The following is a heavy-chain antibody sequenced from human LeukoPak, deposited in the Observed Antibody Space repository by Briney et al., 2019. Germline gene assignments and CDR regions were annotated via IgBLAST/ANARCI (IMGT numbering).Heavy chain of an antibody. CDR3: ARDYRIFGSGSYYSPDYYYYYYYMDV. V-gene: IGHV1-69*05. J-gene: IGHJ6*03. D-gene: IGHD3-10*01. CDR2: IIPIFGTA. CDR1: GGTFSSYA. Sequence: SVKVSCKASGGTFSSYAISWVRQAPGQGLEWMGRIIPIFGTANYAQKFQGRVTITTDESTSTAYMERSSLRSEDTAVYYCARDYRIFGSGSYYSPDYYYYYYYMDVWGKGTTVTVSS.